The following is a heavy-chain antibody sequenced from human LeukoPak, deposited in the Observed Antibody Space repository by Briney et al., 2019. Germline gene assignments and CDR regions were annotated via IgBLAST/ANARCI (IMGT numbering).Heavy chain of an antibody. Sequence: GGSLRLSCAASGFTFSSYGMHWVRQAPGKGLEWVAFIRYDGSNKYYADSVKGRFTISRDNSKNTLYLQMNSLRAEDTAVYYCAKRPIEGVVVPAANYYYYYMDVWGKGTTVTVSS. CDR3: AKRPIEGVVVPAANYYYYYMDV. CDR1: GFTFSSYG. V-gene: IGHV3-30*02. CDR2: IRYDGSNK. D-gene: IGHD2-2*01. J-gene: IGHJ6*03.